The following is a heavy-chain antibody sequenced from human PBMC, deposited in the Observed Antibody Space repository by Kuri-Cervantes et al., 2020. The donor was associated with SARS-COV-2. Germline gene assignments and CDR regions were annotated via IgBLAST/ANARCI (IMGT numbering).Heavy chain of an antibody. J-gene: IGHJ4*02. D-gene: IGHD6-19*01. Sequence: GESLKISCAASGFTFSSYWMSWVRQAPGKGLERVANIKQDGSEKYYVDSVKGRFTISRDNAKNSLYLQMNSLRAEDTAVYYCARGRQWLALYYLDYWGQGTLVTVSS. CDR1: GFTFSSYW. CDR2: IKQDGSEK. V-gene: IGHV3-7*01. CDR3: ARGRQWLALYYLDY.